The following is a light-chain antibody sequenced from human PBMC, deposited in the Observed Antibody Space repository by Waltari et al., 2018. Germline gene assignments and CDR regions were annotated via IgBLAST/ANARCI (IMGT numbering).Light chain of an antibody. CDR1: SSKLGAGYS. V-gene: IGLV1-40*01. CDR2: GNS. J-gene: IGLJ2*01. Sequence: QSVLTQPPSVSGAPGQRVTISCTGSSSKLGAGYSVPGYQQLPGTAPKLLIYGNSNRPSGVPDRFSGSKSGTSASLAITGLQAEDEADYYCQSYDSSLSGSVVFGGGTKLTVL. CDR3: QSYDSSLSGSVV.